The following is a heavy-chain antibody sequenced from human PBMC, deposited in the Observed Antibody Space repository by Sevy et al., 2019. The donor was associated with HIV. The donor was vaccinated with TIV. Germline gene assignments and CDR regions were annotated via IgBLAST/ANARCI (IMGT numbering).Heavy chain of an antibody. CDR2: IYYSGST. D-gene: IGHD5-18*01. V-gene: IGHV4-39*01. CDR3: ARRGYSYGLLDY. Sequence: LSLTCTVSGGSISSSSYYWGCIRQPPGKGLEWIGSIYYSGSTYYNQSLKSRVTISVDTSKNQFSLKLSSVTAADTAVYYCARRGYSYGLLDYWGQGTLVTVSS. J-gene: IGHJ4*02. CDR1: GGSISSSSYY.